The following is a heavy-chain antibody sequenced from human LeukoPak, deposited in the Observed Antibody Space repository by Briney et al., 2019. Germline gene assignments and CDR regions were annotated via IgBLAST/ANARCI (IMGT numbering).Heavy chain of an antibody. CDR2: IYHSGST. CDR3: ARNYYDSSGYYY. J-gene: IGHJ4*02. Sequence: SETLSLTCAVSGYSISSGYYWGWIRQPPGKGLEWIGSIYHSGSTNYNPSLKSRVTISVDTSKNQFSLKLSSVTAADTAVYYCARNYYDSSGYYYWGQGTLVTVSS. D-gene: IGHD3-22*01. V-gene: IGHV4-38-2*01. CDR1: GYSISSGYY.